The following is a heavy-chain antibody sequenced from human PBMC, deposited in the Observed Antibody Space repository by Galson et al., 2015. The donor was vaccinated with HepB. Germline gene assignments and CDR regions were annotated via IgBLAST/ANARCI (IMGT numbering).Heavy chain of an antibody. J-gene: IGHJ5*02. CDR2: IYYSGST. D-gene: IGHD6-13*01. CDR1: GGSISSGGYY. V-gene: IGHV4-31*03. CDR3: ARALAAAGPTEFDP. Sequence: TLSLTCTVSGGSISSGGYYWSWIRQHPGKGLEWIGYIYYSGSTYYNPSLKSRVTISVDTSKNQFSLKLSSVTAADTAVYYCARALAAAGPTEFDPWGQGTLVTVSS.